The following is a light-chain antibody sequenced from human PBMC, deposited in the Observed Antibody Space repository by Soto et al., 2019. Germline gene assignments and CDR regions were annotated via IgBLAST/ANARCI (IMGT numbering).Light chain of an antibody. CDR1: SGHSTYA. CDR2: INSDDSH. Sequence: QLVLTQSPSASASLGASVKLTCTLSSGHSTYAIAWHQQQPEKGPRYLMKINSDDSHSKGDGIPDRFSGSRSGAERSLTISSLQSEDEADYYCQTWGTGIRVFGGGTKVTVL. CDR3: QTWGTGIRV. V-gene: IGLV4-69*02. J-gene: IGLJ3*02.